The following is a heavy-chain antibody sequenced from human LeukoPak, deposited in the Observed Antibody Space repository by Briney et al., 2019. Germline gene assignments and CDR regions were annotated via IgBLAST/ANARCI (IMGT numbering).Heavy chain of an antibody. CDR1: ELIFSDFC. CDR3: TRGGRYTSYYWQY. Sequence: PGGSLRLSCVASELIFSDFCMTWVRHRRGKGLEWVATIKKDGSEKYYVDSVKGRFTISRDNAENTLYLHMNSLRAEDTAVYYCTRGGRYTSYYWQYWGLGTLVTVSS. J-gene: IGHJ4*02. CDR2: IKKDGSEK. D-gene: IGHD1-26*01. V-gene: IGHV3-7*01.